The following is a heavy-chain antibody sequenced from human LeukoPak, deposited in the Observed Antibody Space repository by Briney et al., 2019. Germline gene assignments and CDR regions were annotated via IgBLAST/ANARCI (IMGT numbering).Heavy chain of an antibody. J-gene: IGHJ5*02. V-gene: IGHV1-69*01. D-gene: IGHD3-10*01. CDR2: IIPIFGTA. CDR1: GGTFSSYA. CDR3: ARGSGSYYESWFDP. Sequence: ASVKVSCKASGGTFSSYAISWVRQAPGQGLEWMGGIIPIFGTANYAQKFQGRVTITADESTSTAYMELSSLRSEDTAVYYCARGSGSYYESWFDPWGQGTLVTVSS.